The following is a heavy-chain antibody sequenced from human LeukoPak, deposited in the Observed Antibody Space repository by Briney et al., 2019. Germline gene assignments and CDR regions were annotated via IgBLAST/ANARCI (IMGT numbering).Heavy chain of an antibody. CDR2: ISGSGGST. J-gene: IGHJ6*02. CDR1: RFTFSSYA. V-gene: IGHV3-23*01. CDR3: ARDHLWFGDDYYGMDV. Sequence: PGGSLRLSCEASRFTFSSYATSWVRQAPGKGLEWVSGISGSGGSTYYADSVKGRFTISRDNSKNMMFLQMNSLRAEDTGVYYCARDHLWFGDDYYGMDVWGQGTTVTVSS. D-gene: IGHD3-10*01.